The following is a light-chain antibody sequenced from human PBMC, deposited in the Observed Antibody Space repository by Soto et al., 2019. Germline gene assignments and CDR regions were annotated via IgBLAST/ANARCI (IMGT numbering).Light chain of an antibody. CDR1: QGVSSSY. J-gene: IGKJ4*01. V-gene: IGKV3-20*01. CDR3: QQYGSSPLT. CDR2: DAS. Sequence: VLTQSPGTLSLSPGERATLSCRASQGVSSSYLAWYRQRPGQAPRLLIYDASSRATGIPDRFSGSGSGTDFTLTISRLEPEDFAVYYCQQYGSSPLTFGGGTKVEIK.